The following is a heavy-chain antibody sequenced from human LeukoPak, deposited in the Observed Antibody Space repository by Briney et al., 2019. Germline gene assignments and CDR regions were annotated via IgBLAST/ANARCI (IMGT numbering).Heavy chain of an antibody. J-gene: IGHJ6*04. CDR3: AREYYGVIFSHYLDV. D-gene: IGHD3-9*01. Sequence: PGGSLRLSCAASGFTFSSYWMSWVRQAPGKGLEWGANIKQDGSEKYYVDSVKGRFTISRDNAKNSLYLQMNSLRAEDTAVYYCAREYYGVIFSHYLDVWGKGTTVTVSS. CDR2: IKQDGSEK. CDR1: GFTFSSYW. V-gene: IGHV3-7*01.